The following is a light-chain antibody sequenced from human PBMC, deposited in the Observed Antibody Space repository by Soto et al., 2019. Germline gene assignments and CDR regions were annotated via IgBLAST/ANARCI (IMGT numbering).Light chain of an antibody. CDR3: CSYAGSSFYV. CDR1: RSDVGSYNL. Sequence: QAVLTQPASVSGSPGQSITIFCPGTRSDVGSYNLVSWYQQHPGKAPKLMIYEVSKRPSGVSNRFSGSKSGNTASLTISGLQAEDEADYYCCSYAGSSFYVFGTGTKVTVL. CDR2: EVS. V-gene: IGLV2-23*02. J-gene: IGLJ1*01.